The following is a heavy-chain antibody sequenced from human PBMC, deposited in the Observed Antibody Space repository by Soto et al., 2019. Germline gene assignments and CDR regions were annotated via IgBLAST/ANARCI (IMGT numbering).Heavy chain of an antibody. Sequence: QVQLVESGGGVVQPGRSLRLSCAASGFTFSSYAMHWVRQAPGKGLEWVAVISYDGSNKYYADSVKGRFTISRDNSKNTLYLQMNSLRAEDTAVYYCAREGYQLPYRYAFDIWGQGTMVTVSS. CDR3: AREGYQLPYRYAFDI. CDR2: ISYDGSNK. J-gene: IGHJ3*02. CDR1: GFTFSSYA. V-gene: IGHV3-30-3*01. D-gene: IGHD2-2*02.